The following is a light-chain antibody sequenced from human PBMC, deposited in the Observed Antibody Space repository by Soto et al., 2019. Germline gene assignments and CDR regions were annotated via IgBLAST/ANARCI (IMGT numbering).Light chain of an antibody. J-gene: IGKJ5*01. CDR2: DAS. CDR3: QQFNSYPLT. Sequence: AIQLTQSPSSLSASVGDRVTITCRASQGISSALACYQQKPGKAPKLLIYDASSLESGVPSRFSGSGSGTDFTLTISSLQPEDFATYYCQQFNSYPLTFGQGTRLEIK. CDR1: QGISSA. V-gene: IGKV1-13*02.